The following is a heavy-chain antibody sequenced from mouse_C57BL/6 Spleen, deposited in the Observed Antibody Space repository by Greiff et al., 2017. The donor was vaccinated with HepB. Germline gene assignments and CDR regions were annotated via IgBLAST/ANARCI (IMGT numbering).Heavy chain of an antibody. CDR2: IYPGNSDT. CDR3: TRKKPYDYGAGYFDY. J-gene: IGHJ2*01. CDR1: GYTFTSYW. Sequence: VQLQQSGTVLARPGASVKMSCKTSGYTFTSYWMHWVKQRPGQGLEWIGAIYPGNSDTSYNQKFKGKAKLTAVTSASTAYMELSSLTNEDSAVYYCTRKKPYDYGAGYFDYWSQGTTLTVSS. V-gene: IGHV1-5*01. D-gene: IGHD2-4*01.